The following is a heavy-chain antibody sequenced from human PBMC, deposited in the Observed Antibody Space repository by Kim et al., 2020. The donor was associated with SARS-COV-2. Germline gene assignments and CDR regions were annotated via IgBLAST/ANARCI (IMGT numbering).Heavy chain of an antibody. V-gene: IGHV3-7*03. CDR1: GFPFSREW. CDR3: ARAAN. J-gene: IGHJ4*02. Sequence: GGSLRLSCAASGFPFSREWMSWVRQAPGKGLEWVANIKQDGSDKHYAGSVKGRFTISRDNAKNSVYLQMNSLRADDTAMYYCARAANWGQGTLVTVSS. CDR2: IKQDGSDK.